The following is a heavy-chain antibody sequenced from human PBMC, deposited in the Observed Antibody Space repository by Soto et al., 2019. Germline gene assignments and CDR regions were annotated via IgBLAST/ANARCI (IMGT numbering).Heavy chain of an antibody. CDR3: SREARQNYFDY. CDR2: IYYSGST. J-gene: IGHJ4*02. CDR1: GDSISSSNYY. Sequence: SETLSLTCSVSGDSISSSNYYWGWIRQPPGKGLEWIGSIYYSGSTYYNPSLKSRVSMYLDLYKNHFSLKLSSLTAADTAVYYCSREARQNYFDYWGQGTLVTVSS. V-gene: IGHV4-39*02.